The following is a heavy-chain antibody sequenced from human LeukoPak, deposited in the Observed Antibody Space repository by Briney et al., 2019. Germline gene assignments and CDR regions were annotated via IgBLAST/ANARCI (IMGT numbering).Heavy chain of an antibody. CDR2: IYYSGSS. V-gene: IGHV4-39*01. D-gene: IGHD2-2*01. J-gene: IGHJ4*02. CDR3: ARGDRTIGYCSTTSCYHFDY. CDR1: GGSISSSSYY. Sequence: KPSETLSLTCTVSGGSISSSSYYWGWIRQPPGKGLEWIGTIYYSGSSYYNPSLRSRVTISVDTSKNQFSLRLTSVTAADTAVYYCARGDRTIGYCSTTSCYHFDYWGQGTLVTVSS.